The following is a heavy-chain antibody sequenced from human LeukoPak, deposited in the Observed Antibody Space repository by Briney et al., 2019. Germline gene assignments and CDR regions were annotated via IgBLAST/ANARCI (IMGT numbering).Heavy chain of an antibody. V-gene: IGHV3-21*01. CDR3: ARGGLTRFDY. D-gene: IGHD1/OR15-1a*01. CDR2: ISSSSSYI. CDR1: GFTFSSYS. J-gene: IGHJ4*02. Sequence: GGSLRLSCAASGFTFSSYSMNWVRQAPGKGLEWVSSISSSSSYIYYADSVKGRFTISRDNAKNSLYLQMNSLTAEDTALYYCARGGLTRFDYWGQGTLVTVSS.